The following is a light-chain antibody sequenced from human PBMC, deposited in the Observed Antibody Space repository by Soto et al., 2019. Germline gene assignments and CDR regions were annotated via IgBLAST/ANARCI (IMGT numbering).Light chain of an antibody. V-gene: IGKV3D-15*01. CDR2: DAS. CDR3: QQYNNWHPLT. CDR1: QSVSIN. Sequence: EIVMTHSPGTLSVYPGERATLSCRASQSVSINLAWYQQKPGQAPRLLIYDASTRATGIPARFSGSGSGTEFTLTISSLQSKDFAVYYCQQYNNWHPLTFGGGTKVDI. J-gene: IGKJ4*01.